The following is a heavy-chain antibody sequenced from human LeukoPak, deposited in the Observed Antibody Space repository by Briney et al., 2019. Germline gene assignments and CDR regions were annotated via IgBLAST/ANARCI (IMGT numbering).Heavy chain of an antibody. CDR3: AKRHYYGSGSLDY. D-gene: IGHD3-10*01. CDR1: GFTFSSYA. CDR2: ISGSGGST. V-gene: IGHV3-23*01. J-gene: IGHJ4*02. Sequence: PGGSLRLSCAASGFTFSSYAMSRVRQAPGKGLEWVSAISGSGGSTYYADSVKGRFTISRDNSKNTLYVQMNSLRAEDTAVYYCAKRHYYGSGSLDYWGQGTLVTVSS.